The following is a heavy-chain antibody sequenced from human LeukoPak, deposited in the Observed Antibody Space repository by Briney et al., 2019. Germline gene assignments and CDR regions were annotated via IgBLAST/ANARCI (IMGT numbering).Heavy chain of an antibody. CDR2: ISVSGGTT. D-gene: IGHD4-17*01. V-gene: IGHV3-23*01. CDR3: IKEHYTVTTFTFDY. CDR1: GFTFNNFG. J-gene: IGHJ4*02. Sequence: PGGSLRLSCAASGFTFNNFGMTWVRQPPGKGLEWVSTISVSGGTTYYADSVKGRFTISRDNSKNAVYLQMNSLRAKDTAIYYCIKEHYTVTTFTFDYWGQGTLVTVSS.